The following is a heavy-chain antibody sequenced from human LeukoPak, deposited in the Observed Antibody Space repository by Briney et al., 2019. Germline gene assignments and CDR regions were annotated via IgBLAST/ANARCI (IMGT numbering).Heavy chain of an antibody. Sequence: GGSLRLSCAASGFTFSDHYMIWLRQAPGKGLEAISYISHNGETKYYADSVKGRLSISRDNAKSSLYLQMNSLRVGDTAVYYCARDRHGYFDYWGQGTLVTVSS. J-gene: IGHJ4*02. CDR2: ISHNGETK. D-gene: IGHD6-13*01. CDR3: ARDRHGYFDY. CDR1: GFTFSDHY. V-gene: IGHV3-11*01.